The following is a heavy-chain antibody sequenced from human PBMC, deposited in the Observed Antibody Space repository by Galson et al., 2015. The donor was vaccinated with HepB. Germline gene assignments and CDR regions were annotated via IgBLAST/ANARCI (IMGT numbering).Heavy chain of an antibody. CDR3: AKDMFYDILTGQAGGMDV. D-gene: IGHD3-9*01. V-gene: IGHV3-43*01. CDR2: ISWDGGST. Sequence: SLRLSCAASGFTFDDYTMHWVRQAPGKGLEWVSLISWDGGSTYYADSVKGRFTISRDNSKNSLYLQMNSLRTEDTALYYCAKDMFYDILTGQAGGMDVWGQGTTVTVSS. J-gene: IGHJ6*02. CDR1: GFTFDDYT.